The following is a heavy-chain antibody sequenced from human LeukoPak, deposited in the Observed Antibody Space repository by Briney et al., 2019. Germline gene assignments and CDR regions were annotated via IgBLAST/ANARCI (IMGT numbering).Heavy chain of an antibody. CDR2: ISRSGSSV. D-gene: IGHD3-22*01. V-gene: IGHV3-11*01. J-gene: IGHJ4*02. Sequence: GGSLRLSCAASGFTLSDYYMIWICQAPGKGLEWVSYISRSGSSVHYADSVKGRFTISRDNAKNSLFLQMNSLRAEDTAVYYCARDNFDSSGCIDYWGQGSLVTVSS. CDR1: GFTLSDYY. CDR3: ARDNFDSSGCIDY.